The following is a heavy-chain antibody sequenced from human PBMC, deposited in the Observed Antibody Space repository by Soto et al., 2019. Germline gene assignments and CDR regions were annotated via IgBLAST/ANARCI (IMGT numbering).Heavy chain of an antibody. D-gene: IGHD6-19*01. J-gene: IGHJ4*02. Sequence: QVQLVQSGAEVKRPGASVKVSCRASGYTFTDFFLHWVRQAPGQGLEWMGWINPNSGDTNYAQNFRGLVTMTRDSPISTAYREGSGLTSADRALYYCARGPGGSGRYTSDFGGQGPLVTVSS. CDR2: INPNSGDT. CDR1: GYTFTDFF. V-gene: IGHV1-2*04. CDR3: ARGPGGSGRYTSDF.